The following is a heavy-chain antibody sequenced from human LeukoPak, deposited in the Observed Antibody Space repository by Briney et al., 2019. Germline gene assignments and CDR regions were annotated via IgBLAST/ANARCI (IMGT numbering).Heavy chain of an antibody. D-gene: IGHD2/OR15-2a*01. CDR1: RGSISSSHYY. CDR3: AAGFEVSYEIFNAFAL. Sequence: PSETLSLTCTVSRGSISSSHYYWGWIHQPPGRGLEWIGTIYYSGSTYYNPSLRSRVTMSLDTSKNQFSLTLSSVTAADTAVYYCAAGFEVSYEIFNAFALWGQGTLVTVSS. CDR2: IYYSGST. J-gene: IGHJ3*01. V-gene: IGHV4-39*07.